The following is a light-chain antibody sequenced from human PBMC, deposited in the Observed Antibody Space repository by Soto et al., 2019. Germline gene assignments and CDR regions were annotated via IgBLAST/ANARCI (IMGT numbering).Light chain of an antibody. CDR2: GAS. V-gene: IGKV3-20*01. J-gene: IGKJ1*01. Sequence: EIVLTQSPGTLSLSPGERATLSCRASQSVSSSYLAWYQQKPGQAPRLLIYGASSRATGISDRFSGSGSGTDFTLTISRLEPEDFAVYYCPQYGSSSWTFGQGTKVEIK. CDR3: PQYGSSSWT. CDR1: QSVSSSY.